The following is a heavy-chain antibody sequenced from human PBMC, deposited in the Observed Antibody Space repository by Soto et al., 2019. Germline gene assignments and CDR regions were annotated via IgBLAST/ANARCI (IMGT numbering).Heavy chain of an antibody. J-gene: IGHJ4*02. V-gene: IGHV3-30*18. CDR2: ISYDGSNK. CDR1: GFTFNTYG. D-gene: IGHD5-18*01. CDR3: AEDIVRYTYGACDY. Sequence: QVQLVESGGAVVQPGKSLRLSCAASGFTFNTYGMYWVRQAPGKGLEWVAAISYDGSNKYHADSVKGRFTISGDNSKNTLYLQMNSLRVEDTAVYYCAEDIVRYTYGACDYWGQGALVTVSS.